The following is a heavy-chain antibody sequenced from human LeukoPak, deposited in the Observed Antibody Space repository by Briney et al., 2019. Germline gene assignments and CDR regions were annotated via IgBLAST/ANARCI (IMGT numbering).Heavy chain of an antibody. CDR2: IGTAGDT. V-gene: IGHV3-13*01. Sequence: GGSLRLSCAASGFTFSSYDMHWVRQATGKGLEWVSAIGTAGDTYYADSVKGRSTISRENAKNSLFLQVNSLGVGDTAVYYCTRAVGATNLGFDYWGQGTLVTVSS. J-gene: IGHJ4*02. D-gene: IGHD1-26*01. CDR1: GFTFSSYD. CDR3: TRAVGATNLGFDY.